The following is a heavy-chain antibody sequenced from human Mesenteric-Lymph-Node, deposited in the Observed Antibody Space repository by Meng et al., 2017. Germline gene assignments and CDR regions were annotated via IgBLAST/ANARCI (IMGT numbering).Heavy chain of an antibody. CDR2: IYLGDSST. J-gene: IGHJ4*02. D-gene: IGHD4-17*01. Sequence: GESLKISCQASGYSFTTYWIAWVRQMPGQGLEWMGIIYLGDSSTKYSPSVQGQVTISADKSISTVYLQWSSLKASDTAIYYCARRNTVTKTLDYWGQGTLVTVSS. CDR3: ARRNTVTKTLDY. V-gene: IGHV5-51*01. CDR1: GYSFTTYW.